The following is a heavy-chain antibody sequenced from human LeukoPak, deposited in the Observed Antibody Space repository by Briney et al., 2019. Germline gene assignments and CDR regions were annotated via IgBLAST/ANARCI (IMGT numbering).Heavy chain of an antibody. D-gene: IGHD2-15*01. CDR1: GGSISDYY. CDR2: IYYSGST. V-gene: IGHV4-59*01. Sequence: PSETLSLTCTVSGGSISDYYWSWSRQPPGKGLEWIAYIYYSGSTKVHPSLKSRITVSVDTSKNQFSLELTSVTAADTAVYYCARDKWSGGGLSQFDPWGQGTLVTVSS. CDR3: ARDKWSGGGLSQFDP. J-gene: IGHJ5*02.